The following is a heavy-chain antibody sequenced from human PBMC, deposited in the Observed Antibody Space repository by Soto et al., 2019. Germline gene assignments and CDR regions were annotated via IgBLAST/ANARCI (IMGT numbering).Heavy chain of an antibody. Sequence: EVQLLESGGGLVQPGGSLRLSCAASGFTFSSYAMSWVRQAPGKGLEWVSAISGSGGSTYNADSVKGRFTISRDNSRNTLYLQMNSLRAEDTAVYYCAKDGRGDYYGSGSYFRRGYFDYWGQGTLVTVSS. CDR2: ISGSGGST. D-gene: IGHD3-10*01. J-gene: IGHJ4*02. V-gene: IGHV3-23*01. CDR3: AKDGRGDYYGSGSYFRRGYFDY. CDR1: GFTFSSYA.